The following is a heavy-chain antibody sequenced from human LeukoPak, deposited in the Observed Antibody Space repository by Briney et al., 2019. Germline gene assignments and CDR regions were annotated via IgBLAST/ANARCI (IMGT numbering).Heavy chain of an antibody. CDR3: ASLIRPLYCSGGSCYSDDY. D-gene: IGHD2-15*01. CDR1: GFTFSSYR. CDR2: ISSSSSTI. Sequence: GGSLRLSCADSGFTFSSYRMNWVRQAPGKGLEWVSYISSSSSTIYYADSVKGRFTISRDNAKNSLYLQMNSLRAEDTAVYYCASLIRPLYCSGGSCYSDDYWGQGTLVTVSS. J-gene: IGHJ4*02. V-gene: IGHV3-48*04.